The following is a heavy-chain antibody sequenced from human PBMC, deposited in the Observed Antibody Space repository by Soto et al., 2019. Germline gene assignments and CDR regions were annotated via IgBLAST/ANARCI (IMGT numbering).Heavy chain of an antibody. CDR2: ISAYNGNT. CDR1: GYTFTIYG. CDR3: ARDSSYLVPTGY. D-gene: IGHD2-15*01. J-gene: IGHJ4*02. V-gene: IGHV1-18*01. Sequence: ASVKVSCKASGYTFTIYGISWVRQAPGQGLEGMGWISAYNGNTKYAQKLQGRFTLTTDTSTSTAYMGQRSLRPDDPFVCYCARDSSYLVPTGYWGKGTLVTVSS.